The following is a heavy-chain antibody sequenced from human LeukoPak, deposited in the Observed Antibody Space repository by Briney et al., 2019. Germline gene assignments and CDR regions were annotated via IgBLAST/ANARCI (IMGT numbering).Heavy chain of an antibody. D-gene: IGHD2-15*01. Sequence: ASVNVSFKTSGYTFTSYAMHWVRQAPGQRLEWMGWINAGNGNTKYSQKFQGRVTITSDTSAATAYVELNSLTSEDTAVYYCARERWHCRVNCYSVYYYALDVWGQGTTVTVSS. CDR1: GYTFTSYA. V-gene: IGHV1-3*01. CDR3: ARERWHCRVNCYSVYYYALDV. J-gene: IGHJ6*02. CDR2: INAGNGNT.